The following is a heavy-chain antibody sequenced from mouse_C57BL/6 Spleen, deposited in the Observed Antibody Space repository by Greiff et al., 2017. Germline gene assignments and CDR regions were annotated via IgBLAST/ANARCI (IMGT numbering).Heavy chain of an antibody. Sequence: QVQLQQPGAELVRPGTSVKLSCKASGYTFTSYWMHWVTQRPGQDLEWIGVIDPSDSYTNYNQKFKGKATLTVATSSSTAYMQRSSLTSEDSAVYYCARKGAQPYYAMDYWGQGTSVTVSS. J-gene: IGHJ4*01. CDR2: IDPSDSYT. D-gene: IGHD3-2*02. CDR3: ARKGAQPYYAMDY. V-gene: IGHV1-59*01. CDR1: GYTFTSYW.